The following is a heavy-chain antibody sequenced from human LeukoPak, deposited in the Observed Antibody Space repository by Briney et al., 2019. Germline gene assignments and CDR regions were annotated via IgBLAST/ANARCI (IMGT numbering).Heavy chain of an antibody. Sequence: ASVKVSCKASGYTFTSNYIHWVRQAPGQGLVWMGMIYPRDGSTSYAQKFQGRVTVTRDTSTSTVHMELSGLRSEDTAVYYCARDQEGFDHWGQGTLVTVSS. CDR2: IYPRDGST. CDR3: ARDQEGFDH. J-gene: IGHJ4*02. V-gene: IGHV1-46*01. CDR1: GYTFTSNY.